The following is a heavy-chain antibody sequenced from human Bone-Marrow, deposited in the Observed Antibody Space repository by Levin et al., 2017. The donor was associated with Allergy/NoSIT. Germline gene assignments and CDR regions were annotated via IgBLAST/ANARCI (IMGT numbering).Heavy chain of an antibody. CDR2: LYYTEST. V-gene: IGHV4-39*01. CDR1: GASITSTNHY. CDR3: ASHIDTTGSGLFFHYGMDV. Sequence: SETLSLTCTVSGASITSTNHYWGWIRQPPGKGLEWIGSLYYTESTHYNPSLKTRLTISVDRSKNQFSLKLTSVTAADTAVYYCASHIDTTGSGLFFHYGMDVWGQGTTVTVSS. D-gene: IGHD1-1*01. J-gene: IGHJ6*02.